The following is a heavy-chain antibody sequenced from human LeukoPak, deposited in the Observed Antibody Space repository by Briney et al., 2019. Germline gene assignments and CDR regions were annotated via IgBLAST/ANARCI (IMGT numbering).Heavy chain of an antibody. D-gene: IGHD2-8*01. V-gene: IGHV4-59*01. J-gene: IGHJ4*02. CDR3: ARNTNSGFDY. CDR2: IYYSGST. Sequence: PSETLSLTCTVSGGSISSYYWSWIRQPPGKGLEWIGYIYYSGSTNYNPSLKSRVTISVDTSKNQFSLKLSSVTAADTAVYYCARNTNSGFDYWGQGTLVTVSS. CDR1: GGSISSYY.